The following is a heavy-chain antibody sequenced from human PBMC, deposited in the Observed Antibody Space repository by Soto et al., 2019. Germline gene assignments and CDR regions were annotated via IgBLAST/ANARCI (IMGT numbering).Heavy chain of an antibody. CDR3: ARESEDLTSNFDY. CDR1: GFTFTRYS. Sequence: GGALRLSCAASGFTFTRYSMNWVRQAPGKGLEWVSSISSTTNYIYYGDSMKGRFTISRDNGKNSLYLEIHSLRAEDTAVYYCARESEDLTSNFDYWGQGTLVTVSS. CDR2: ISSTTNYI. J-gene: IGHJ4*02. V-gene: IGHV3-21*06.